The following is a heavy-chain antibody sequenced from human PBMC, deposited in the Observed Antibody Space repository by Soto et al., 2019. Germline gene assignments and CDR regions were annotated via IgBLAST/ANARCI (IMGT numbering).Heavy chain of an antibody. CDR1: GFTFSSYG. J-gene: IGHJ6*02. Sequence: LRLSCAASGFTFSSYGMHWVRQAPGKGLEWVAVISYDGSNKYYADSVKGRFTISRDNSKNTLYLQMNSLRAEDTAVYYCAKELTFLRELTRYYYYGMDVWGQGTTVTVSS. CDR3: AKELTFLRELTRYYYYGMDV. CDR2: ISYDGSNK. D-gene: IGHD1-26*01. V-gene: IGHV3-30*18.